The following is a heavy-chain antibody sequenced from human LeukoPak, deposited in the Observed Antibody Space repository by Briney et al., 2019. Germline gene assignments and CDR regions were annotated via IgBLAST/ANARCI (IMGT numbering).Heavy chain of an antibody. V-gene: IGHV1-8*03. CDR1: GYTFTNSD. CDR2: MNPDSGDT. J-gene: IGHJ5*02. Sequence: GASVKVSCKASGYTFTNSDINWVRQATGQGLEWMGWMNPDSGDTGYAEKFQDRLTIAGDTSINTAYMELTNLKSEDTAVYYCTRGWDLWGQGTLVTVSS. CDR3: TRGWDL.